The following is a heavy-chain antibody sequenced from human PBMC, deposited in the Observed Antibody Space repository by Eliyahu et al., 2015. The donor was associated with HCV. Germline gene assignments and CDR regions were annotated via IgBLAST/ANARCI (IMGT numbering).Heavy chain of an antibody. V-gene: IGHV5-51*01. Sequence: EVQLVQSGAEVKKPGESLKISCKSSGXTLTSYWVGWVRQMPGKGLEWMGIIYPGTSESRYSPSFQGQVTFSADRSINTTYLHWDSLKASDTATYYCARHSTASSLSDFWGQGTPVTVSS. CDR3: ARHSTASSLSDF. J-gene: IGHJ4*02. CDR1: GXTLTSYW. D-gene: IGHD2-2*01. CDR2: IYPGTSES.